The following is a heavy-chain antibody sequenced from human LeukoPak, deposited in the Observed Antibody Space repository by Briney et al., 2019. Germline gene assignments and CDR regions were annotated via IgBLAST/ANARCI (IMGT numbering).Heavy chain of an antibody. CDR2: IIPIFGTA. D-gene: IGHD5-12*01. CDR3: ARGRWIAPDERYYFDY. CDR1: GGTFSSYA. Sequence: GASVKVSCKASGGTFSSYAISWVRQAPGQGLEWMGGIIPIFGTANYAQKFQGRVTITADDSTSTAYMELSSLRSEDTAVYYCARGRWIAPDERYYFDYWGQGTLVTVSS. J-gene: IGHJ4*02. V-gene: IGHV1-69*13.